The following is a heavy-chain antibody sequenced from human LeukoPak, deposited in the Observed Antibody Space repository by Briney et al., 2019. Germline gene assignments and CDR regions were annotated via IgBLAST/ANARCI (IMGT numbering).Heavy chain of an antibody. V-gene: IGHV1-8*01. CDR3: ARTAARRFDY. CDR2: VSPKTGDR. Sequence: ASVKVSCKASGYSFSNFHINWVRQASGQGLEWIGWVSPKTGDRGYALKFQGRVTMTSDTSETTVYMEVRSLRSDDTAVYYCARTAARRFDYWGQGTLVTVSS. D-gene: IGHD6-6*01. J-gene: IGHJ4*02. CDR1: GYSFSNFH.